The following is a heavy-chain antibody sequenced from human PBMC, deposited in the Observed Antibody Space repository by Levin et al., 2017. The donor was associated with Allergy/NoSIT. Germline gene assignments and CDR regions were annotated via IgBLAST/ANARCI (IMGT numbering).Heavy chain of an antibody. CDR1: GGSISSGDYY. CDR3: AGGVGVVAAYSADY. D-gene: IGHD2-15*01. CDR2: IYYSGST. J-gene: IGHJ4*02. V-gene: IGHV4-30-4*01. Sequence: SETLSLTCTVSGGSISSGDYYWSWIRQPPGKGLEWIGYIYYSGSTYYNPSLKSRVTISVDTSKNQFSLKLSSVTAADTAVYYCAGGVGVVAAYSADYWGQGTLVTVSS.